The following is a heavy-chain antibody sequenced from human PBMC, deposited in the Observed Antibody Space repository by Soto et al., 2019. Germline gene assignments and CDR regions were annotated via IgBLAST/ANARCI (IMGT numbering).Heavy chain of an antibody. CDR2: ILPMLDIT. D-gene: IGHD6-13*01. CDR1: GYTFTSYD. Sequence: SVKVSCKASGYTFTSYDINWVRQAPGQGLEWMGRILPMLDITNSAQRFQGRVTITADKSTSTAYLELSSLRSEDTAVYYCTLGSWSAETFDIWGRGTMVTVSS. J-gene: IGHJ3*02. CDR3: TLGSWSAETFDI. V-gene: IGHV1-69*04.